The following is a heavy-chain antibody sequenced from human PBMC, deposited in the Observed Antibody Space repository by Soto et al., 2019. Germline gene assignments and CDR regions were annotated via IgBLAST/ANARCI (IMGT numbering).Heavy chain of an antibody. CDR1: GFTFGDSY. J-gene: IGHJ5*02. D-gene: IGHD2-15*01. Sequence: LRLSCAGSGFTFGDSYMSWIRQAPGKGLEWLSYISPGSRYPAYADSVKGRFTISRDNAKRSLYLQKMSLTAEDTAIYYCVRGGGGGLFDPWGQGTMVTVSS. V-gene: IGHV3-11*06. CDR3: VRGGGGGLFDP. CDR2: ISPGSRYP.